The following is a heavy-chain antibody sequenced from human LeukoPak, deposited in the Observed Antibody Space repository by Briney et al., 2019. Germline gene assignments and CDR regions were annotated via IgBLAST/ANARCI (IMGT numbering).Heavy chain of an antibody. CDR2: IDWDDDK. Sequence: ESGPALVKPTQTLTLTCTFSGFSLSTSGMCVSWIRQPPGKALEWLARIDWDDDKYYSTSLKTRLTISKDTSKNQVVLTMTNMDPVDTATYYCARIKYYYGSSGYYPLGFDYWGQGTLVTVSS. J-gene: IGHJ4*02. CDR3: ARIKYYYGSSGYYPLGFDY. CDR1: GFSLSTSGMC. D-gene: IGHD3-22*01. V-gene: IGHV2-70*11.